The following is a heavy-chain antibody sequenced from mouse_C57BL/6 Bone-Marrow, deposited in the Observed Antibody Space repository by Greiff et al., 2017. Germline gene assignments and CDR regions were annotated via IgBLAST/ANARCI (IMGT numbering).Heavy chain of an antibody. CDR1: GFTFSSYA. V-gene: IGHV5-4*01. CDR2: ISDGGSYT. J-gene: IGHJ2*01. CDR3: ARDDSDGRFDY. D-gene: IGHD2-4*01. Sequence: EVHLVESGGGLVKPGGSLKLSCAASGFTFSSYAMSWVRQTPEKRLEWVATISDGGSYTCYTDNVKGRFTISRDNAKNNLYLQMSHLKSEDTAMYYCARDDSDGRFDYWGQGTTLTVSS.